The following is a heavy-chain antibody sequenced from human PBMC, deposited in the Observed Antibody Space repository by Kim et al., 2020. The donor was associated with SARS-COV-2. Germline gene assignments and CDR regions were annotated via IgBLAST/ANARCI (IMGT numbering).Heavy chain of an antibody. CDR2: ISYDGSNK. D-gene: IGHD3-10*01. V-gene: IGHV3-30*18. Sequence: GGSLRLSCAASGFTFSSYGMHWVRQAPGKGLEWVAVISYDGSNKYYADSVKGRFTISRDNSKNTLYLQMNSLRAEDTAVYYCAKDQGGSITMVRGGDAFDIWGQGTMVTVSS. J-gene: IGHJ3*02. CDR3: AKDQGGSITMVRGGDAFDI. CDR1: GFTFSSYG.